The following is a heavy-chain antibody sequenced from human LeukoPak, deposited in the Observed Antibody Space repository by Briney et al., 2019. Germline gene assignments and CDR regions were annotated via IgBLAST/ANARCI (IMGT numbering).Heavy chain of an antibody. CDR1: GGSISSYY. Sequence: SETLSLTCTVSGGSISSYYWSWIRQPPGKGLEWIGYIYYSGSTNYNPSLKSRATISVDTSKNQFSLKLSSVTAADTAVYYCARYVEMATIEYYFDYWGQGTLVTVSS. CDR3: ARYVEMATIEYYFDY. J-gene: IGHJ4*02. V-gene: IGHV4-59*01. CDR2: IYYSGST. D-gene: IGHD5-24*01.